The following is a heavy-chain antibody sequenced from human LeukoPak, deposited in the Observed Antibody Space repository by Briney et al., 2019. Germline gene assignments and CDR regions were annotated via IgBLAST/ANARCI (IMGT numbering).Heavy chain of an antibody. Sequence: GGSLRLSCAASGFTFSSYVMRWVRQAPGKGLEWVAVIWCDGSNKYYADSVKGRFIISRDNSKNTLYLQMTSLRAEDTAVYYCARVTLGCSRTSCYLRDWGQGTMVTVSS. D-gene: IGHD2-2*01. CDR1: GFTFSSYV. CDR3: ARVTLGCSRTSCYLRD. CDR2: IWCDGSNK. V-gene: IGHV3-33*01. J-gene: IGHJ3*01.